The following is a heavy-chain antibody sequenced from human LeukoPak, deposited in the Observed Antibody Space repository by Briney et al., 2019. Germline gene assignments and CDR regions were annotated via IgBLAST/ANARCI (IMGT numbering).Heavy chain of an antibody. J-gene: IGHJ5*02. D-gene: IGHD5-18*01. Sequence: XWIRQXXXMGLXWIASIYYRGNTYYNPSLKSRVTIYIDTSKNHFSLNVTSVTAADTAIYYCARQKYIGRNNWFDAWGQGSLVTVSS. CDR2: IYYRGNT. V-gene: IGHV4-39*01. CDR3: ARQKYIGRNNWFDA.